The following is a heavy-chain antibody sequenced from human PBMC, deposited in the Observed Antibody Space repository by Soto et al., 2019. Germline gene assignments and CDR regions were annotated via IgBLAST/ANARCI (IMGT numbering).Heavy chain of an antibody. V-gene: IGHV3-21*01. CDR2: ISRSGSYI. Sequence: GGSLRLSCVASGFTFSSYNMNWVRQAPGKGLEWVSYISRSGSYIYYADSAKGRFTISRDDAKNSLHLEMNSLRAEDTSVYYCARSGGVVPAAMPYYYYYMDVWGKGTTVTVSS. D-gene: IGHD2-2*01. J-gene: IGHJ6*03. CDR1: GFTFSSYN. CDR3: ARSGGVVPAAMPYYYYYMDV.